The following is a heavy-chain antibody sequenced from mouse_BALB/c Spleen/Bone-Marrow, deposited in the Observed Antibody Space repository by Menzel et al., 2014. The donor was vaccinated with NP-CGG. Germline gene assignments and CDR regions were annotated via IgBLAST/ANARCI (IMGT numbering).Heavy chain of an antibody. CDR3: TRDLYDGYYYYAMDY. V-gene: IGHV5-6-4*01. CDR1: GFTFSSYT. J-gene: IGHJ4*01. Sequence: DVMLVESGGGLVKPGGSLKLSCAASGFTFSSYTMSWVRQTPEKRLEWVATISSGGSYTYYPDSVKGRFTISRDNAKNTLYLQMSSLKSEDTAMYYCTRDLYDGYYYYAMDYRGQGTPVTVSS. CDR2: ISSGGSYT. D-gene: IGHD2-3*01.